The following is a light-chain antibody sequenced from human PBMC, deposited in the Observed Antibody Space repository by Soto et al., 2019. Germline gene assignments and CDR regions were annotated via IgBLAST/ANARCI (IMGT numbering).Light chain of an antibody. J-gene: IGLJ1*01. CDR2: MVS. V-gene: IGLV2-14*01. CDR1: SSDVGNYNY. CDR3: TSPTPGSLYV. Sequence: QSVLNHPASVSGSPGQSITISCTGTSSDVGNYNYVSWYQQYPGRVPKLLIYMVSNRPSGVSNRFSGSKSGNTASLTISGLQAEDEADYFCTSPTPGSLYVFGTGNKVTVL.